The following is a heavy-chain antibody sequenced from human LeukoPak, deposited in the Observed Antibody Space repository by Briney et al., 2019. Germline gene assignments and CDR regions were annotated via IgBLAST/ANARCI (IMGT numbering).Heavy chain of an antibody. CDR1: GGSISSYY. J-gene: IGHJ6*02. CDR2: IYYSGST. Sequence: SETLSLTCTVSGGSISSYYWSWIRQPPGKGLEWIGYIYYSGSTNYNPSLKSRVTISVDTSKNQFSLKLSSVTAADTAVYYCARDVAAAGRYYYGMDVWGQGTTVTVSS. CDR3: ARDVAAAGRYYYGMDV. D-gene: IGHD6-13*01. V-gene: IGHV4-59*01.